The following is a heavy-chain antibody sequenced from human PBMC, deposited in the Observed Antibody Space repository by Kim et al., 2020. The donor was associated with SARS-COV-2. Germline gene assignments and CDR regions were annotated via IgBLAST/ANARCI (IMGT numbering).Heavy chain of an antibody. CDR1: GFTVSSNY. J-gene: IGHJ6*02. V-gene: IGHV3-66*01. CDR2: IYSGGST. D-gene: IGHD2-2*01. CDR3: ASTGIVVVPAAMDYYYYGMDV. Sequence: GGSLRLSCAASGFTVSSNYMSWVRQAPGKGLEWVSVIYSGGSTYYADSVKGRFTISRDNSKNTLYLQMNSLRAEDTAVYYCASTGIVVVPAAMDYYYYGMDVWGQGTTVTVSS.